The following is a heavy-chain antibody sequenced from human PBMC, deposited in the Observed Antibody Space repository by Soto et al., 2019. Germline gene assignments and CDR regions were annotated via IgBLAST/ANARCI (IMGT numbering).Heavy chain of an antibody. CDR3: ARDRDIVVVVAGFAMDV. V-gene: IGHV1-18*01. Sequence: ASVKVSCKTSGYMFTSYGISWVRQAPGQGLEWMGWISTDKGHTNYAQKFQGRVTMTTDTSTSTGYMELRSLRSDDTAVYYCARDRDIVVVVAGFAMDVWGQGTTVTV. D-gene: IGHD2-15*01. CDR1: GYMFTSYG. J-gene: IGHJ6*02. CDR2: ISTDKGHT.